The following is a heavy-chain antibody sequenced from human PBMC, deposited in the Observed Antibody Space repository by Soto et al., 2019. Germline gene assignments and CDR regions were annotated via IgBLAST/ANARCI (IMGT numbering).Heavy chain of an antibody. Sequence: QVALVESGGGVVRPGMSLRLSCGASGFSFSKYGMHWVRQAPGEGLEWLSLISYDGSEKWYAESVKGRFTISRDNSTYTLYLEMNSLRGDDTAVYFCAKGYEVSPPVASAWYSNYFYGVDVWGRGTTVTVSS. CDR1: GFSFSKYG. CDR3: AKGYEVSPPVASAWYSNYFYGVDV. J-gene: IGHJ6*02. V-gene: IGHV3-30*18. CDR2: ISYDGSEK. D-gene: IGHD6-19*01.